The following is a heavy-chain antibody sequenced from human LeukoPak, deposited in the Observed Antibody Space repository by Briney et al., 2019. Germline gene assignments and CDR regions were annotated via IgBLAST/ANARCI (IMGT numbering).Heavy chain of an antibody. CDR2: IYYSGST. V-gene: IGHV4-59*08. J-gene: IGHJ4*02. D-gene: IGHD3-22*01. Sequence: SETLSLTCTVSGGSISSYYWSWIRQPPGKGLEWIGYIYYSGSTNYNPSLKSRVTISVDTSKNQFSLKLSSVTAADTAVYYCATHYDSSGYYYPEDYYFDYWGQGTLVTVSS. CDR3: ATHYDSSGYYYPEDYYFDY. CDR1: GGSISSYY.